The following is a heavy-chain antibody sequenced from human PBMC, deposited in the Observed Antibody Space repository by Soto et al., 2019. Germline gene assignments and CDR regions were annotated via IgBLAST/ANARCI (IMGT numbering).Heavy chain of an antibody. D-gene: IGHD1-26*01. V-gene: IGHV4-59*08. CDR2: IYYSGST. Sequence: QVQLQESGPGLVKPSETLSLTCTVSGGSISSWYGSWILQPPGKGLEWIGYIYYSGSTNYNPSLKSRVTISVDTSKNQFSLKLSSVTAADTAVYYCARRYGSAIDYWGHGTLVTVSS. J-gene: IGHJ4*01. CDR3: ARRYGSAIDY. CDR1: GGSISSWY.